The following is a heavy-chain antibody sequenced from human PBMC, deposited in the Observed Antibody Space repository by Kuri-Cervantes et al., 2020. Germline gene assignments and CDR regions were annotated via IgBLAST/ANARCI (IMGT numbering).Heavy chain of an antibody. J-gene: IGHJ4*02. Sequence: GESLKISCAASGFTFSNAWMSWVRQAPGKGLEWVSVIYSDGRTYYADSVKGRFTISRDNSKNPLYLQMNSLSAEDTSVYYCARNSGWYGKGYFDYWGQGTLVTVSS. CDR2: IYSDGRT. V-gene: IGHV3-66*02. D-gene: IGHD6-19*01. CDR3: ARNSGWYGKGYFDY. CDR1: GFTFSNAW.